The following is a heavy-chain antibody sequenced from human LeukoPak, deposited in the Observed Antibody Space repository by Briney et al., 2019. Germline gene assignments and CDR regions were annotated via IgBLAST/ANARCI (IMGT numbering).Heavy chain of an antibody. D-gene: IGHD6-13*01. V-gene: IGHV4-34*01. CDR1: GGSFSGYY. CDR3: ARVPGKGYSSSWYQPYYYYYMDV. CDR2: INHSGST. Sequence: SETLSLTCAVYGGSFSGYYWSWIRQPPGKGLEWIGEINHSGSTNYNPSLKSRVTISVDTSKNQFSLKLSSVTAADTAVYYCARVPGKGYSSSWYQPYYYYYMDVWGKGTTVTISS. J-gene: IGHJ6*03.